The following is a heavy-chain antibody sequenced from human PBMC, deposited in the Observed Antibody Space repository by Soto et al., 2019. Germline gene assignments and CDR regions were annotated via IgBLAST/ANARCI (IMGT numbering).Heavy chain of an antibody. CDR3: ARDNVCANGVCYSLDS. V-gene: IGHV3-72*01. Sequence: EVQLVESGGGLVQPGGSLRLSCAASGFNFSDHYMDWVRQAPGKGLEWVGRIRNKPKGFTTEYAASVKGRLSISRDDSRNSVNLQMNCLKTEDTAIYYCARDNVCANGVCYSLDSWGQGALVTVFS. CDR2: IRNKPKGFTT. D-gene: IGHD2-8*01. CDR1: GFNFSDHY. J-gene: IGHJ5*01.